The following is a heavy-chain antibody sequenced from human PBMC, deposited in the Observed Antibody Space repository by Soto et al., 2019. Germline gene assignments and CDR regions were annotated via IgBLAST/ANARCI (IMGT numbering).Heavy chain of an antibody. CDR2: IIPIFGTA. CDR3: ARDPVMANGARFDY. D-gene: IGHD2-21*01. V-gene: IGHV1-69*13. CDR1: GGTFSSYA. J-gene: IGHJ4*02. Sequence: GASVKVSCKASGGTFSSYAISWVRQAPGQGLEWMGGIIPIFGTANYAQKFQGRVTIIADESTSTAYMELSSLRAGDTAVYYCARDPVMANGARFDYWGQGTLVTVSS.